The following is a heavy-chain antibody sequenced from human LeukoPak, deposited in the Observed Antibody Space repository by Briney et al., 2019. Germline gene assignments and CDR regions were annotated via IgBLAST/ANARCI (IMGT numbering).Heavy chain of an antibody. D-gene: IGHD2-21*01. Sequence: GGSLRLSCAASGFMFRGYGMHWVRQAPGKGLEWVAFIRYDGNDKQYADSVKGRFTISRDNSKNKLYLQMNSVRTEDTAVYYCAKDERVILTNMDVWGKGTTVTISS. CDR1: GFMFRGYG. V-gene: IGHV3-30*02. CDR3: AKDERVILTNMDV. CDR2: IRYDGNDK. J-gene: IGHJ6*03.